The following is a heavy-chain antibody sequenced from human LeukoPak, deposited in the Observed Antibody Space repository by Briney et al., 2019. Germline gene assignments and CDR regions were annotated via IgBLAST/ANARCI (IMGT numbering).Heavy chain of an antibody. CDR1: GGSISSYY. Sequence: PSETLSLTCTVSGGSISSYYWSWIRQPPGKGLEWIGYIYYSGSTNYNPSLKSRVTISVDTSKNQFSLKLSSVTAADTAVYYCVRRDDSYGYRWYFDLWGRGTLVTVSS. V-gene: IGHV4-59*08. CDR3: VRRDDSYGYRWYFDL. J-gene: IGHJ2*01. CDR2: IYYSGST. D-gene: IGHD5-18*01.